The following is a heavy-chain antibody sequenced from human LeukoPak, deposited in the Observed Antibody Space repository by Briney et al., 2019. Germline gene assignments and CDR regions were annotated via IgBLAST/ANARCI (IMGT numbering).Heavy chain of an antibody. J-gene: IGHJ4*02. D-gene: IGHD3-22*01. Sequence: GGSLRLSCAASGFTFSSYEMNWVRQAPRKGLEWVSYISSSGSTIYYADSVKGRFTISRDNAKNSLYLQMNSLRAEDTAVYYCARGGDYDSSGYHLTGWGQGTLVTVSS. CDR1: GFTFSSYE. CDR3: ARGGDYDSSGYHLTG. CDR2: ISSSGSTI. V-gene: IGHV3-48*03.